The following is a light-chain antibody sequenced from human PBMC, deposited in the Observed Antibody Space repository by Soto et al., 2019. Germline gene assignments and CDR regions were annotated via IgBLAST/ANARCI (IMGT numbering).Light chain of an antibody. Sequence: EILMTQSPATLSLSPGEGASLSCWASQSVGTYMAWYQHKPGQPPRLLIYDASKRATGIPARFSGSGSGTNFTFTISSLEPADFALYFCQLRSSWPPYTFAQGTKVEMK. CDR1: QSVGTY. CDR3: QLRSSWPPYT. J-gene: IGKJ2*01. CDR2: DAS. V-gene: IGKV3-11*01.